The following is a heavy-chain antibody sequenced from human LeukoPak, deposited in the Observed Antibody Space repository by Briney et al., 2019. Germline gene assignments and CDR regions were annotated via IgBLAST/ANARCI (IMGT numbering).Heavy chain of an antibody. V-gene: IGHV3-23*01. CDR1: GLIFSSYA. Sequence: GGSLRLSCAASGLIFSSYAMSWVRQAPGKGLEWVSAISGSGGRTYYADSVKGRFTISRDNSKNTLYLQMNSLRAEDTAVYYCAKDPGYAVNWGQGTLVTVSS. J-gene: IGHJ4*02. CDR3: AKDPGYAVN. D-gene: IGHD2-2*01. CDR2: ISGSGGRT.